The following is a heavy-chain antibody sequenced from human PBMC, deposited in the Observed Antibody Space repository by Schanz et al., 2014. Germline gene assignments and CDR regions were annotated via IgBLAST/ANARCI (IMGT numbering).Heavy chain of an antibody. V-gene: IGHV3-66*01. J-gene: IGHJ3*01. CDR2: IYSVGDT. CDR1: GFTVSSNY. CDR3: ARDGGRDGYNLAFDV. D-gene: IGHD5-12*01. Sequence: VPLFSSGGGLVQPGGSLRLSCAASGFTVSSNYMNWVRQAPGKGLEWVSVIYSVGDTYYADSVKGRFIISRDSSKNTLFLQMNSLRAEDTAVYFCARDGGRDGYNLAFDVWGQGTLVTVSS.